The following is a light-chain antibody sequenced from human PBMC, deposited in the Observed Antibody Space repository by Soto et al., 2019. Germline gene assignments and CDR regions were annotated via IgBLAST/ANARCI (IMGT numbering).Light chain of an antibody. CDR3: QQYSNWPQT. Sequence: EIVMTQSPATLSASPGESATLSCRASQSVSINLAWYHQKPGQAPRLLIYDASTRASGITARFSGSGSGTELTLTISRLQSEDFAVYYCQQYSNWPQTFGQGTKVDIK. CDR2: DAS. J-gene: IGKJ1*01. CDR1: QSVSIN. V-gene: IGKV3-15*01.